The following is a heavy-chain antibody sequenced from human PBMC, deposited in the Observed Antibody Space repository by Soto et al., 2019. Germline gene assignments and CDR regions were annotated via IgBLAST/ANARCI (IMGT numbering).Heavy chain of an antibody. CDR2: IYHSGST. Sequence: PSETLSLTCAVSGGSISSGGYSWSWIRQPPGKGLEWIGYIYHSGSTYYNPSLKSRVTISVDRSKNQFSLKLSSVTAAGTAVYYCARVAELYYFDYWGQGTLVTVSS. J-gene: IGHJ4*02. V-gene: IGHV4-30-2*01. CDR3: ARVAELYYFDY. CDR1: GGSISSGGYS. D-gene: IGHD6-19*01.